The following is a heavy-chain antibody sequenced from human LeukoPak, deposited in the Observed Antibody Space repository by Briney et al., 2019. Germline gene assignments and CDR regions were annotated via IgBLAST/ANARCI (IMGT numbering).Heavy chain of an antibody. Sequence: GSNKYYADSVKGRFTISRDNSKNTLYLQMNSLRAEDTAVYYCARDYYDSSGYFSYYFDYWGQGTLVTVSS. CDR3: ARDYYDSSGYFSYYFDY. D-gene: IGHD3-22*01. J-gene: IGHJ4*02. CDR2: GSNK. V-gene: IGHV3-30-3*01.